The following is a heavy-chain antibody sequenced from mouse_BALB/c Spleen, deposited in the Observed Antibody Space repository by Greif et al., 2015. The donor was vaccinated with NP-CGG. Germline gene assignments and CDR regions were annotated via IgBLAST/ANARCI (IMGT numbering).Heavy chain of an antibody. CDR3: ARPHYSGYDYAMDY. CDR1: GYTFTSYW. D-gene: IGHD1-2*01. J-gene: IGHJ4*01. CDR2: IDPSNSET. Sequence: VQLQQPGPELVRPGASVKMSCKASGYTFTSYWMHWVKQRPGQGLEWIGMIDPSNSETRLNQKFKDKATLNVDKSSNPASMQLSSLTSEGSAVYCCARPHYSGYDYAMDYWRQGTSVTVSS. V-gene: IGHV1S127*01.